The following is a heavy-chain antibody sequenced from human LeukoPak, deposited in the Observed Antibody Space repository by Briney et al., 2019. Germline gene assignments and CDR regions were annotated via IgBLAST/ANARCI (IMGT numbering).Heavy chain of an antibody. CDR3: ARAITNPNIAVAGTSKKVNWFDP. J-gene: IGHJ5*02. D-gene: IGHD6-19*01. CDR2: MNPNSGNT. CDR1: GYTFTSCD. Sequence: ASVKVSCKASGYTFTSCDINWVRQATGQGLEWMGWMNPNSGNTGYAQKFQGRVTMTRNTSISTAYMELSSLRSEDTAVYYCARAITNPNIAVAGTSKKVNWFDPWGQGTLVTVSS. V-gene: IGHV1-8*01.